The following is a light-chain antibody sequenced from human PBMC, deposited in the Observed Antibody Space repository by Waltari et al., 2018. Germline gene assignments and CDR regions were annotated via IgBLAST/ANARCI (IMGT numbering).Light chain of an antibody. Sequence: EIVLKQSPATLSLSPGARATLSCRASQSISSYLAWDQQKPGQAPRLLIYDASTRATGIPARFSGSGSVTDFTLTISRLEPEDFAIYYCQQRSKSFTFGPGTKVDMK. CDR2: DAS. V-gene: IGKV3-11*01. CDR1: QSISSY. J-gene: IGKJ3*01. CDR3: QQRSKSFT.